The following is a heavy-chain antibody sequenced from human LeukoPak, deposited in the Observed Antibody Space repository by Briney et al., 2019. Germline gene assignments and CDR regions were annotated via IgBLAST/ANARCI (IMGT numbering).Heavy chain of an antibody. V-gene: IGHV6-1*01. D-gene: IGHD3-10*01. J-gene: IGHJ6*02. CDR2: TYYRSKWYN. Sequence: SQTLSLTCAISGVSVSSNSAAWNWIRQSPSRGLEWLGRTYYRSKWYNDYAVSVKSRITINPDTSKNQFSLQLNPVTPEDTAVYYCASTGVVRGVPNYYYYGMDVWGQGTTVTVSS. CDR3: ASTGVVRGVPNYYYYGMDV. CDR1: GVSVSSNSAA.